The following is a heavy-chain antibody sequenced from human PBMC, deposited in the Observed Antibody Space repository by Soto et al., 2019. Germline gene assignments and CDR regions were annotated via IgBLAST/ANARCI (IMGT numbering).Heavy chain of an antibody. J-gene: IGHJ5*02. CDR2: IYHTGRS. V-gene: IGHV4-4*02. D-gene: IGHD6-6*01. CDR1: GDSINDKNW. CDR3: ARTEVPESSSSHPCDP. Sequence: QVQLQESGPGLVKPSGTLSLTCSVSGDSINDKNWWTWLRQPPGKRLEWIGDIYHTGRSSYNPSLTSRVAMSVDKSKNQFSLKLISVTAADTAVYYCARTEVPESSSSHPCDPWGQGTLVTVSS.